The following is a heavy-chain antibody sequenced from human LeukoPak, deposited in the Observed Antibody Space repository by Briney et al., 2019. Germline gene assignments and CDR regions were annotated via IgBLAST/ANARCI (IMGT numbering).Heavy chain of an antibody. D-gene: IGHD2-15*01. CDR3: ARAQIVVVVAAAFDY. V-gene: IGHV1-24*01. CDR2: FDPEDGET. J-gene: IGHJ4*02. Sequence: ASVKVSCKVSGYTLTELSMHWVRQAPGKGLEWMGGFDPEDGETIYAQKFQGRVTMTRDTSISTAYMELSRLRSDDTAVYYCARAQIVVVVAAAFDYWGQGTLVTVSS. CDR1: GYTLTELS.